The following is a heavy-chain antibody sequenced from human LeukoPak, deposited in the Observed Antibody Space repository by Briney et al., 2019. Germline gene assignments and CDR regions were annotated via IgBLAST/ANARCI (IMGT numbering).Heavy chain of an antibody. J-gene: IGHJ4*02. CDR3: ARDRKGDYDVGDY. D-gene: IGHD4-17*01. CDR2: INPNGGGT. CDR1: GYTFADYY. V-gene: IGHV1-2*06. Sequence: ASVKVSCKASGYTFADYYIHWVRLAPGQGLEWMGRINPNGGGTNDAQKFQDRVTMTRDMSITTVYMELSRLRLDDTAVYYCARDRKGDYDVGDYWGQGTLVTASS.